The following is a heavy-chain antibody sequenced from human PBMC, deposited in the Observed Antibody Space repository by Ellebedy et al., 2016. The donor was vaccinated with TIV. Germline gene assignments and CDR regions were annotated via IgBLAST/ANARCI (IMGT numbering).Heavy chain of an antibody. CDR2: INGNGEKT. J-gene: IGHJ4*02. CDR1: GFTFSSYW. Sequence: GESLKISXAASGFTFSSYWMHWVRQAPGKGLEWVSGINGNGEKTYYRDSVKGRFTISRDNSKSTLYLQMNSLRAEDTAVYYCARDPLTGFGDYYFDYWGQGTLVTVSS. D-gene: IGHD4-17*01. V-gene: IGHV3-23*01. CDR3: ARDPLTGFGDYYFDY.